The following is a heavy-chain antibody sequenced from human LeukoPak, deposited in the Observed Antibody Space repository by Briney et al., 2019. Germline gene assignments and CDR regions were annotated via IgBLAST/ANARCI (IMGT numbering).Heavy chain of an antibody. V-gene: IGHV3-48*03. Sequence: PGGSLRLSCAASGFTFSSYEMNWVRQAPGKGLEWVSYISSSGSTIYYADSVKGRFTISRDNAKNSLYLRMNSLRAEDTAVYYCAREGRDSSGYYYSFDYWGQGTLVTVSS. D-gene: IGHD3-22*01. CDR1: GFTFSSYE. J-gene: IGHJ4*02. CDR2: ISSSGSTI. CDR3: AREGRDSSGYYYSFDY.